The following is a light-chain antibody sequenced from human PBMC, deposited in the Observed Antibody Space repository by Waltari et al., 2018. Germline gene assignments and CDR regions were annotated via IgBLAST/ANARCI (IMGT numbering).Light chain of an antibody. V-gene: IGKV3-15*01. CDR1: QSVSSN. J-gene: IGKJ1*01. CDR3: QQYNNWPRST. Sequence: ETVMTQSPATLSVSPGERATLSCRASQSVSSNLAWYQQKPGQAPRLLIYGASTRATCIPARFSGSGSGTEITLTISSLQSEDFAVYYCQQYNNWPRSTFGQGTKVEIK. CDR2: GAS.